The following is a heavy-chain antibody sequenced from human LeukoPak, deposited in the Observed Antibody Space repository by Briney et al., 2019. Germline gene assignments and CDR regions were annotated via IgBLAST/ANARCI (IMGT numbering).Heavy chain of an antibody. D-gene: IGHD2-15*01. J-gene: IGHJ4*02. CDR1: GFTFSSYG. CDR3: AKDPARYCSGGSCYLDY. Sequence: RRSLRLSCAASGFTFSSYGMHWVRQAPGKGLEWVAVISYDGSNKYYADSVKGRFTISRDNSKNTLYLQMNSLRAEDTAVYYCAKDPARYCSGGSCYLDYWGQGTLVTVSS. CDR2: ISYDGSNK. V-gene: IGHV3-30*18.